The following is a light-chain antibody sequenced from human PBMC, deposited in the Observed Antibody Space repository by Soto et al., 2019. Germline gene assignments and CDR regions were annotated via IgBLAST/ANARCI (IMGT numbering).Light chain of an antibody. V-gene: IGKV1-33*01. J-gene: IGKJ3*01. CDR1: QDISNY. CDR2: DAS. CDR3: HQYDFLPLLS. Sequence: DIQMTQSPSSLSASVGDRVTITCQASQDISNYLNWYQQKPGKAPKLLIYDASNLETGVPSRFSGSGSGTDFTFTIISLQPEDIATCYCHQYDFLPLLSFGPGTKVDIK.